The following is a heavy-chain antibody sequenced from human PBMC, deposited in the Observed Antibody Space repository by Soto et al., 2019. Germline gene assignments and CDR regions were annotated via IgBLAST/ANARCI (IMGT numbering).Heavy chain of an antibody. Sequence: QVQLVQSGAEVKKPGSSVKVSCKASGGTFSSYAISWVRQAPGQGLEWMGGIIPIFGTANYAQKFQGRVTITADESTSTADMELSSLRSEDTAVYYCARGSNLVGEGAFDIWGQGTMVTVSS. D-gene: IGHD1-26*01. CDR2: IIPIFGTA. CDR3: ARGSNLVGEGAFDI. CDR1: GGTFSSYA. V-gene: IGHV1-69*12. J-gene: IGHJ3*02.